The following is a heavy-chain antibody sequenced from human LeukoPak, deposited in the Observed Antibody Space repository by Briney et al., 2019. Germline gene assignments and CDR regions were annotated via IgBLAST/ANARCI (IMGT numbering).Heavy chain of an antibody. V-gene: IGHV1-18*01. D-gene: IGHD3-3*01. CDR3: ARVGLIRFLEWLLPYYFAY. J-gene: IGHJ4*02. CDR1: GYTFTGYG. CDR2: ISAFIGNT. Sequence: ASVKVSGKASGYTFTGYGISWVRRDHGQVLEWIGWISAFIGNTNNAQKLQGRVTMTTDTSTSTAYMELRSLKSDDTAVYYCARVGLIRFLEWLLPYYFAYWGQGPLVTVSS.